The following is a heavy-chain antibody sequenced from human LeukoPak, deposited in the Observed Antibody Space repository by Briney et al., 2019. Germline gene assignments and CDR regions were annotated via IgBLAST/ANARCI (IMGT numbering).Heavy chain of an antibody. V-gene: IGHV4-59*01. J-gene: IGHJ4*02. Sequence: PSETLSLTCTVSGGSISSYYWSRIRQPPGKGLEWIGYIYYSGSTNYNPSLKSRVAISVDTSKNQFSLKLSSVTAADTAVYYCASSRSAYYFDYWGQGTLVTVSS. CDR2: IYYSGST. CDR1: GGSISSYY. CDR3: ASSRSAYYFDY.